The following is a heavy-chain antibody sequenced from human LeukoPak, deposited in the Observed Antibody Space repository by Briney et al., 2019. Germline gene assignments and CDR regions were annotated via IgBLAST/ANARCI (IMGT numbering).Heavy chain of an antibody. Sequence: GGSLRLSCAASRFTLSSYGMHWVRQAPGKGLEWVAFIRYDGSNKYYADSVKGRFTISRDNSKNTLYLQMNSLRAEDTAVYYCAKDLVNYYDSSGFDYWGQGTLVTVSS. V-gene: IGHV3-30*02. CDR2: IRYDGSNK. D-gene: IGHD3-22*01. CDR1: RFTLSSYG. CDR3: AKDLVNYYDSSGFDY. J-gene: IGHJ4*02.